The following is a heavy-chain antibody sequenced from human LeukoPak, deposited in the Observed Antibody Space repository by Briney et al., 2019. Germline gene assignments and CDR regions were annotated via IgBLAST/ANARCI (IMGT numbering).Heavy chain of an antibody. CDR2: IIASFGTA. D-gene: IGHD6-13*01. J-gene: IGHJ3*02. CDR1: GGTFSSYA. Sequence: SVKVSCKASGGTFSSYAISWVRQAPGQGLEWMGGIIASFGTANYAQKFQGRVTITTDESTSTADMELSSLRSEDTAVYYCARAGYSSSWYGAFDIWGQGTMVTVSS. V-gene: IGHV1-69*05. CDR3: ARAGYSSSWYGAFDI.